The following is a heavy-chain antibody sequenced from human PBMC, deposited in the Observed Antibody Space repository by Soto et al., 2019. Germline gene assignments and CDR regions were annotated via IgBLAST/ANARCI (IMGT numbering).Heavy chain of an antibody. CDR1: GGTFRSYA. Sequence: SVKVSCKASGGTFRSYAISWVRQAPGQGLEWMGGIIPLFGTSNYPQKFQGRVTITADESTSTAYMELSSLRSADTAVYYCARVSYYGSGTYNWFDPWGQGTLVTSPQ. J-gene: IGHJ5*02. CDR3: ARVSYYGSGTYNWFDP. V-gene: IGHV1-69*13. D-gene: IGHD3-10*01. CDR2: IIPLFGTS.